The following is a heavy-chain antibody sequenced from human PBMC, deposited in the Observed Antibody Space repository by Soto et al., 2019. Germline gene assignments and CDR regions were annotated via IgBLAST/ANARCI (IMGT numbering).Heavy chain of an antibody. D-gene: IGHD4-17*01. CDR3: ERGPESGDYALDI. CDR1: GFTFSSYG. Sequence: PGGSLRLSCAASGFTFSSYGMHWVRQAPGKGLEWVAVIWYDGSNKYYADSVKGRFTISRDNSKNTLYLQMNSLRAEDTAVYYCERGPESGDYALDIWGQGTMVTVSS. V-gene: IGHV3-33*01. J-gene: IGHJ3*02. CDR2: IWYDGSNK.